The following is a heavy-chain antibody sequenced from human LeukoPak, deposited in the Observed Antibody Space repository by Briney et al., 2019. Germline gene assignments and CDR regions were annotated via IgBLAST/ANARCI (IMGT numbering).Heavy chain of an antibody. CDR1: GFTFSSYG. D-gene: IGHD5-12*01. CDR3: AKVDIVVTIDAGRLVDY. J-gene: IGHJ4*02. CDR2: ISNDGSNK. Sequence: PGGSLRLSCAASGFTFSSYGMQWFRQAPDKGLDWVAAISNDGSNKYYADSVKGRFTISRDNSKNTLYLQMNSLRAEDTAVYYCAKVDIVVTIDAGRLVDYWGQGTLVTVSS. V-gene: IGHV3-30*18.